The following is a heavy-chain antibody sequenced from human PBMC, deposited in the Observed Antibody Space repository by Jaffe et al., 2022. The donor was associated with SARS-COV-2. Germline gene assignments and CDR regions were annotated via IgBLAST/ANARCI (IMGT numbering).Heavy chain of an antibody. CDR2: MNSDGSDR. V-gene: IGHV3-74*01. J-gene: IGHJ4*02. CDR3: ARAQDFGSGNYRYFDS. D-gene: IGHD3-10*01. CDR1: GFTFSTYW. Sequence: EVHLVESGGGLVQPGGSLRLSCAASGFTFSTYWMHWVRQAPGKGLVWVSRMNSDGSDRSYADSVKGRFTISRDNAKNTLYLQMNSLRAEDTAVYFCARAQDFGSGNYRYFDSWGQGTLVTVSS.